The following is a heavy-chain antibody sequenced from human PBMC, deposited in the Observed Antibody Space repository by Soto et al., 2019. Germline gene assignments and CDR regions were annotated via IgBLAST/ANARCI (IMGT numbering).Heavy chain of an antibody. CDR2: ISYDGSNK. CDR1: GFTFSSYG. V-gene: IGHV3-30*18. J-gene: IGHJ4*02. D-gene: IGHD2-15*01. Sequence: QVQLVESGGGVVQPGRSLRLSCAASGFTFSSYGMHWVRQAPGKGLEWGAVISYDGSNKYYADSVKGRFTISRDNSKNTLYLQMNSLRAEDTAVYYCAKDQGDVVVVVVAAPDYWGQGTLVTVSS. CDR3: AKDQGDVVVVVVAAPDY.